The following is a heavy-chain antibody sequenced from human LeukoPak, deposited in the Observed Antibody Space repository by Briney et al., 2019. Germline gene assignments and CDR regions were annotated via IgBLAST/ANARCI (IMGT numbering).Heavy chain of an antibody. D-gene: IGHD6-13*01. Sequence: GRSLRLSCAASGFTFSSYGMHWVRQAAGKGLEWVAVIWYDGSNKYYADSVKGRFTISRDNSKNTLYLQMNSLRAEDTAVYYCARALPGIAAAGTFDYWGQGTLVTVSS. V-gene: IGHV3-33*01. J-gene: IGHJ4*02. CDR2: IWYDGSNK. CDR3: ARALPGIAAAGTFDY. CDR1: GFTFSSYG.